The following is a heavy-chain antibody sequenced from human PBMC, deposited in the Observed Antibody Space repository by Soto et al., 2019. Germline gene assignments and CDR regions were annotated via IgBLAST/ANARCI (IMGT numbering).Heavy chain of an antibody. Sequence: QEQLQQWGAGLLKPSETLSLTCAVSGGSFSGSYWTWVRQAPGKGLEWIGEFNHTGHINYNPSLESRVAISMDTSKKQCSLKVTSVTAADTAVYYCARALGGVTYLKLWGQGTLVTVSS. CDR3: ARALGGVTYLKL. J-gene: IGHJ4*02. D-gene: IGHD3-10*01. CDR1: GGSFSGSY. V-gene: IGHV4-34*01. CDR2: FNHTGHI.